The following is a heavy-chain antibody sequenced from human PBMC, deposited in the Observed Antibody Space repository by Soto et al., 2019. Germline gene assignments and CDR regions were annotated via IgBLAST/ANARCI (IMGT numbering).Heavy chain of an antibody. V-gene: IGHV3-33*01. D-gene: IGHD5-18*01. CDR3: AREGLTYSYGLDY. CDR1: GFSFSNYG. CDR2: IWYDGSNK. J-gene: IGHJ4*02. Sequence: QVQLVESGGGVVQPGGSLRPSCAVSGFSFSNYGMHWVRQAPGKGLEWVALIWYDGSNKYYADSVRGRFTISRDNSKNTLYLQMSSLTAEDTAVYFCAREGLTYSYGLDYWGQGTLVTVSS.